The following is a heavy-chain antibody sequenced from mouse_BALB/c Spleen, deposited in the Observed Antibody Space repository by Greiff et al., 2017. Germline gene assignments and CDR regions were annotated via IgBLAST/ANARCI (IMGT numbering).Heavy chain of an antibody. CDR1: GYSFTGYT. J-gene: IGHJ4*01. CDR2: INPYNGGT. CDR3: ARRDYYGSRNYAMDY. Sequence: EVQLQQSGPELVKPGASLKISCKASGYSFTGYTMNWVKQSHGKNLEWIGLINPYNGGTSYNQKFKGKATLTGDKSSSTAYMELLSLTSEDSAVYYCARRDYYGSRNYAMDYWGQGTSVTVSS. D-gene: IGHD1-1*01. V-gene: IGHV1-18*01.